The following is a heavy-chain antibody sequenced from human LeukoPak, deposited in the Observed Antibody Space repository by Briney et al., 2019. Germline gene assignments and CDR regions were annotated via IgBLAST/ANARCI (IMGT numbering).Heavy chain of an antibody. CDR3: ARTRRDYYDSSGYYYFDY. CDR1: GYSFTSYW. Sequence: GESLKISCKGSGYSFTSYWIGWVRQMPGKGLEWMGIIYPGDSDTRYSTSFQGQVTISADKSISTAYLQWSSLKASDTAMYYCARTRRDYYDSSGYYYFDYWGQGTLVTVSS. CDR2: IYPGDSDT. J-gene: IGHJ4*02. V-gene: IGHV5-51*01. D-gene: IGHD3-22*01.